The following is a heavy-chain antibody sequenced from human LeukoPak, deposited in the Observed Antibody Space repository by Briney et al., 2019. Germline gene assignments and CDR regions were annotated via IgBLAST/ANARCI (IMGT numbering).Heavy chain of an antibody. CDR1: DSTFISNW. Sequence: PGGPLSLSCEPSDSTFISNWLSWVGRAPGRGREGVANIKRDGSEKYYVDSVKGRFTISRDNAKNSLYLQMNSLRAEDTAVYYCAREPVGSSYWGQGTLVTVSS. CDR3: AREPVGSSY. CDR2: IKRDGSEK. J-gene: IGHJ4*02. V-gene: IGHV3-7*01. D-gene: IGHD3-10*01.